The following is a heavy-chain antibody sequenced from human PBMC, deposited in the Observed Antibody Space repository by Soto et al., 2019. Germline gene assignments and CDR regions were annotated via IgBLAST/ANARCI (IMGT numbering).Heavy chain of an antibody. Sequence: PGGSLRLSCAASGFTVSSNYMSWVRQAPGKGLEWVSVIYSGGSTYYADSVKGRFTISRDNAKNSLYLQMNSLRAEDTAVYYCASVPRPRSIYYYYYMDVWGKGTTVTVSS. D-gene: IGHD2-2*01. CDR1: GFTVSSNY. V-gene: IGHV3-53*01. J-gene: IGHJ6*03. CDR2: IYSGGST. CDR3: ASVPRPRSIYYYYYMDV.